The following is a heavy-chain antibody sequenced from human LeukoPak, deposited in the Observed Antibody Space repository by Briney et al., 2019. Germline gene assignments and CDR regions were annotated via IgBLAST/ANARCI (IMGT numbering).Heavy chain of an antibody. D-gene: IGHD3-10*01. CDR3: ARQVMVRGVIGPYYIDV. CDR2: IYYSGST. V-gene: IGHV4-39*01. J-gene: IGHJ6*03. CDR1: GGSISSSSYY. Sequence: SETLSLTCTVSGGSISSSSYYWGWIRQPPGKGLEWIGSIYYSGSTYYNPSLKSRVTISVDTSKNQFSLKLSSVTAADTAVYYCARQVMVRGVIGPYYIDVWGKGTTVTVSS.